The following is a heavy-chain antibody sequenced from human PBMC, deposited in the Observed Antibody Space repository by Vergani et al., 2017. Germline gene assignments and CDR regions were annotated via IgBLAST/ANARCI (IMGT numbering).Heavy chain of an antibody. J-gene: IGHJ6*02. CDR2: IYYSGST. CDR1: GGSISSYY. Sequence: QVQLQESGPGLVKSSETLSLTCTVSGGSISSYYWSWIRQPPGKGLEWIGYIYYSGSTNYNPSLKSRVTISVDTSKNQFSLKLSSVTAADTAVYYCARVDGYSSSSAYYYYYGMDVWGQGTTVTVSS. D-gene: IGHD6-13*01. CDR3: ARVDGYSSSSAYYYYYGMDV. V-gene: IGHV4-59*01.